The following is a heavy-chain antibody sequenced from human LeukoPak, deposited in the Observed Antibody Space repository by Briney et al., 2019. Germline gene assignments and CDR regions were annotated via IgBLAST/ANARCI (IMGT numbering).Heavy chain of an antibody. CDR3: ARGGLDWLLFNYYYYMDG. CDR1: GFTFSSYE. V-gene: IGHV3-48*03. CDR2: ISSSGSTI. Sequence: GGSLRLSCAASGFTFSSYEMNWVRQAPGKGLEWISYISSSGSTIHYADSVKDRFTISRDNAKNSLYLQMNSLRAEDTAVYYCARGGLDWLLFNYYYYMDGWGKGTTVTISS. D-gene: IGHD3-9*01. J-gene: IGHJ6*03.